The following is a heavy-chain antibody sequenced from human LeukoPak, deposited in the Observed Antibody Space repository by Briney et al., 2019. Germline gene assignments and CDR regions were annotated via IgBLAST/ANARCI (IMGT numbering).Heavy chain of an antibody. CDR3: TYLRTPYYNDKWLDP. J-gene: IGHJ5*02. V-gene: IGHV3-48*04. D-gene: IGHD3/OR15-3a*01. CDR1: GFTITSWS. Sequence: GGSLRLSCAASGFTITSWSMNWVRQASGKGLEWLSYISSGSSPIYYADSVKGRFTISRDDAKNLVYLQMNSLRAEDTAVYYCTYLRTPYYNDKWLDPWGQGALVTVSS. CDR2: ISSGSSPI.